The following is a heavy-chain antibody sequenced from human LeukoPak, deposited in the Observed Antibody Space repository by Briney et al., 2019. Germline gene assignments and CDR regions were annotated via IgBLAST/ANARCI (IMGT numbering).Heavy chain of an antibody. D-gene: IGHD7-27*01. J-gene: IGHJ4*02. V-gene: IGHV3-30*02. Sequence: PGGSLRLSCRASGFTFSRYGMHGVRQAPGKGLEGVTYIRQDGSDKYYADSVKGRFTNSRDSSKNMVYLQMTSVRAEDTALYYCAKDSNWAFDYGGQGTLVSVSS. CDR1: GFTFSRYG. CDR3: AKDSNWAFDY. CDR2: IRQDGSDK.